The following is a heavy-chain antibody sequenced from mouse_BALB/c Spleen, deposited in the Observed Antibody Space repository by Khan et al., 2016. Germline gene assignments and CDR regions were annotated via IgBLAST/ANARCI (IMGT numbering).Heavy chain of an antibody. CDR3: ARRDDGGGAMDY. V-gene: IGHV2-6*02. Sequence: QVQLKESGPGLVAPSQSLSITCTVSGFSLTSYGVHWGRQPSGKGLEWLVVIWSDGSTTYNSALKSRLSISKDNSKSQVFLKMNSLQTDDTAMYYCARRDDGGGAMDYWGQGTSVTVSS. CDR2: IWSDGST. D-gene: IGHD2-3*01. J-gene: IGHJ4*01. CDR1: GFSLTSYG.